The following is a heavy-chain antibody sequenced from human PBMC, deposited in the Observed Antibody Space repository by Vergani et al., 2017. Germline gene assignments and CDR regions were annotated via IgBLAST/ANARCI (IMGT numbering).Heavy chain of an antibody. V-gene: IGHV4-38-2*02. CDR1: GYSISSGYY. D-gene: IGHD2-2*01. Sequence: QVQLQESGPGLVKPSETLSLTCTVSGYSISSGYYWGWIRQPPGKGLEWIGSIYHSGSTYYNPSLKSRVTISVDPSKNQFSLKLSSVTAADTAVYYCARWGFCSSTGCYGPSDAFDIWGQGTMVTVSS. J-gene: IGHJ3*02. CDR3: ARWGFCSSTGCYGPSDAFDI. CDR2: IYHSGST.